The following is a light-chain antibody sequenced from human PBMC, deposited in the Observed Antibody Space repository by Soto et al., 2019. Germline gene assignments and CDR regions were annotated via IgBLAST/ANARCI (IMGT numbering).Light chain of an antibody. Sequence: EIMLTQSPGTLSLSPGERATLPCRASQSVSSSYLAWYQQKPGQAPRLLIYGASSRATGIPDRFSGSGSGTDFTLTISRLEPEGFAVYYCQQYGSSPRTFGQGTKVDIK. CDR3: QQYGSSPRT. V-gene: IGKV3-20*01. CDR2: GAS. CDR1: QSVSSSY. J-gene: IGKJ1*01.